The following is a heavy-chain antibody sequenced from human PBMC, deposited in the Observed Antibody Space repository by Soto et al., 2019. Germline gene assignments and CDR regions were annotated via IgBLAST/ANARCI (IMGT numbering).Heavy chain of an antibody. D-gene: IGHD1-26*01. CDR3: ARSPYSGSYYDY. J-gene: IGHJ4*02. CDR2: LSYDGSNK. CDR1: GFTFSSYA. Sequence: GGSLRLSCAASGFTFSSYAMHWVRQAPGKGLEWVAVLSYDGSNKYYADSVKGRFTISRDNSKNTLYLQMNSLRAEDTAVYYCARSPYSGSYYDYCGQGTLVTVSS. V-gene: IGHV3-30-3*01.